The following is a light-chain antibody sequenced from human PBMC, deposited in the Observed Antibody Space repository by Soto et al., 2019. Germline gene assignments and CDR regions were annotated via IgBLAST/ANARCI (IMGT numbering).Light chain of an antibody. CDR2: DVS. CDR3: SSYTRSSTYV. Sequence: QSALTQPASVSGSPGQSITISCTGTSSDVGGYNYVSWYQQHPGKAPKLMIYDVSNRPSGVSNRFSGSKSGNTASLTVSGFQAEDEADYHCSSYTRSSTYVFGPGTKPTVL. J-gene: IGLJ1*01. V-gene: IGLV2-14*01. CDR1: SSDVGGYNY.